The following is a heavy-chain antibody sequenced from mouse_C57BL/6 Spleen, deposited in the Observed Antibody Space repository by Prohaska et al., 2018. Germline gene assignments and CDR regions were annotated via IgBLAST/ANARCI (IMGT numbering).Heavy chain of an antibody. Sequence: GAELVRPGASVTLSCKASGYTFTDYEMHWVKQTPVHGLEWIGAIDPETGGTAYNQKFKGKAILTADKSSSTAYMELRSLTSEDSAVYYCTRGGLDYWGQGTTLTVSS. CDR1: GYTFTDYE. V-gene: IGHV1-15*01. CDR3: TRGGLDY. J-gene: IGHJ2*01. CDR2: IDPETGGT.